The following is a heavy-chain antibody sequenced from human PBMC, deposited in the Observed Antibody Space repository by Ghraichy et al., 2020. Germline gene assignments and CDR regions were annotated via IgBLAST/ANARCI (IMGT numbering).Heavy chain of an antibody. J-gene: IGHJ4*01. V-gene: IGHV3-23*01. CDR1: GFTFSDYS. CDR2: ISAGADDT. CDR3: ARGETSSTRQLDY. D-gene: IGHD6-6*01. Sequence: GGSLRLSCRASGFTFSDYSMKWVRQAPGKGLEWVSIISAGADDTHYGDSVKGRFTISRDNSKKTVYLQMSSLRAEDPSAYYCARGETSSTRQLDYWGHGTLVTVSS.